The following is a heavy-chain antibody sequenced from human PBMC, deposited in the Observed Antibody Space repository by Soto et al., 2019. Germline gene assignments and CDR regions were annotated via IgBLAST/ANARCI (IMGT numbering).Heavy chain of an antibody. V-gene: IGHV3-30-3*01. J-gene: IGHJ6*02. Sequence: GGSLRLSCAASGFTFSSYAMHWVRQAPGKGLEWVAVISYDGSNKYYADSVKGRFTISRDNSKNTLYLQMNSLRAEDTAVYYCARDWWRYCTNGVCSSYYYYGMDVWGQGTTVTVSS. CDR1: GFTFSSYA. CDR2: ISYDGSNK. D-gene: IGHD2-8*01. CDR3: ARDWWRYCTNGVCSSYYYYGMDV.